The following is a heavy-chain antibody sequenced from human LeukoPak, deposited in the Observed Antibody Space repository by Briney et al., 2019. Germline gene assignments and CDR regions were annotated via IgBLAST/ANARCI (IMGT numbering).Heavy chain of an antibody. CDR2: IHHSGST. CDR1: GYSISSGYY. CDR3: ARVPTTVTTEAPYSWFDP. V-gene: IGHV4-38-2*02. D-gene: IGHD4-11*01. Sequence: SETLSLTCTVSGYSISSGYYWGWIRQPPGKGLEWIGSIHHSGSTYYNPSLKSRVTISVDTSKNQFSLKLSSVTAADTAVYYCARVPTTVTTEAPYSWFDPWGQGTLVTVSS. J-gene: IGHJ5*02.